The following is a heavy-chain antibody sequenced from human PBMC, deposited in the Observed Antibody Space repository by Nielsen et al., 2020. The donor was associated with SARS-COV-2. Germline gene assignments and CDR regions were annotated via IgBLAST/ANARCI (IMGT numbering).Heavy chain of an antibody. CDR1: GFTFSSYG. J-gene: IGHJ4*02. D-gene: IGHD3-16*01. Sequence: GGSLRLSCAASGFTFSSYGMHWVRQAPGKGLEWVAVISYDGSNKYYADSVKGRFTISRDNSKNTLYLQMNSLRAEDTAVYYCAKEGRRDDLDYWGQGTLVTVSS. CDR2: ISYDGSNK. V-gene: IGHV3-30*18. CDR3: AKEGRRDDLDY.